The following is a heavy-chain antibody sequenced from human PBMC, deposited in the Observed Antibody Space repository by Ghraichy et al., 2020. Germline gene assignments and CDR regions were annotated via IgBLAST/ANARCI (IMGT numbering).Heavy chain of an antibody. D-gene: IGHD2-8*01. J-gene: IGHJ2*01. Sequence: GGSLRLSCAASGFTFSSYSMNWVRQAPGKGLEWVSYISSSSSTIYYADSVKGRFTISRDNAKNSLYLQMNSLRDEDTAVYYCAKGVLSYWYFDLWGRGTLVTVSS. CDR3: AKGVLSYWYFDL. V-gene: IGHV3-48*02. CDR2: ISSSSSTI. CDR1: GFTFSSYS.